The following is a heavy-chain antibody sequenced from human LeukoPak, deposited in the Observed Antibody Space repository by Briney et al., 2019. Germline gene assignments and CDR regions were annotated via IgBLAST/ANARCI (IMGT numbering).Heavy chain of an antibody. CDR1: GFLFSNYN. D-gene: IGHD1-26*01. Sequence: GGSLRLSCAASGFLFSNYNMNWVRQAPGKGLEWVARIRNKANSYSIEYAASVKGRFTISRDDSKNSVYLQMNSLKSEDTADYYCVRVMLGSSKFFDLWGRGTLVTVSS. V-gene: IGHV3-72*01. CDR2: IRNKANSYSI. CDR3: VRVMLGSSKFFDL. J-gene: IGHJ2*01.